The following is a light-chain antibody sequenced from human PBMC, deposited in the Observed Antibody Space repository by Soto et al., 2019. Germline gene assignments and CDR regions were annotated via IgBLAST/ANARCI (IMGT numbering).Light chain of an antibody. CDR2: DAS. J-gene: IGKJ4*01. Sequence: IVLTQSPATLSLSPGDRATLSCRASQRVSSYLAWYQQRPGQAPRLLIYDASSRATGIPARFSGSGFGTDFTLTIASLEPEDFAVYYCQQRSNWPLTFGGGTKVDIK. CDR3: QQRSNWPLT. V-gene: IGKV3-11*01. CDR1: QRVSSY.